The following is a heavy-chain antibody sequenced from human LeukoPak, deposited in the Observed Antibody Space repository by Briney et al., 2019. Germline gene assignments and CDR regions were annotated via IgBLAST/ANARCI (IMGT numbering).Heavy chain of an antibody. V-gene: IGHV1-18*01. J-gene: IGHJ4*02. Sequence: EASVKVSCKASGYTFTSYGISWVRQAPGQGLEWMGWISAYSGNTNYAQKLQGRVTMTTDTSTSTAYMELRSLRSDDTAVYYCARGHYYDSSGYYLYLYYFDYWGQGTLVTVSS. CDR1: GYTFTSYG. CDR3: ARGHYYDSSGYYLYLYYFDY. CDR2: ISAYSGNT. D-gene: IGHD3-22*01.